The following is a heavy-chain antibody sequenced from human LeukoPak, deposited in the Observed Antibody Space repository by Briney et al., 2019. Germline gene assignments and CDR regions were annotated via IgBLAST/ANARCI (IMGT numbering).Heavy chain of an antibody. CDR2: IIGGGGGT. Sequence: GGSLRPSCAASGFTFNSYVMSWVRQAPGKGLEWVSGIIGGGGGTWYADSLKGRFTISRDNSKNTLYLQMNSLRAEDTAVHYCARYCGDSSCYSGFDYWGRGTLVTVSS. V-gene: IGHV3-23*01. D-gene: IGHD2-15*01. CDR3: ARYCGDSSCYSGFDY. J-gene: IGHJ4*02. CDR1: GFTFNSYV.